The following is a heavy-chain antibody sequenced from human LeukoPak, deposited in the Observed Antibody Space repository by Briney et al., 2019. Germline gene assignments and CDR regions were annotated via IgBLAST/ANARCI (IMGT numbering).Heavy chain of an antibody. V-gene: IGHV1-69*05. D-gene: IGHD3-3*01. CDR1: GGTFTSYA. CDR2: IIPIFGTA. Sequence: SVKVSCKASGGTFTSYAISWVRQAPGQGLEWMGRIIPIFGTANYAQKFQGRVTTTTDESTRTAYMELSSLRSEDTAVYYCARGGSTMFGVVDYWGHGTLVTVTS. CDR3: ARGGSTMFGVVDY. J-gene: IGHJ4*01.